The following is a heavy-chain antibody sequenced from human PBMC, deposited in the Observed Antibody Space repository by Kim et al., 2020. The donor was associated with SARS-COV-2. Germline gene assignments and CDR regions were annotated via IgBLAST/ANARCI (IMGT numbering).Heavy chain of an antibody. D-gene: IGHD1-26*01. V-gene: IGHV3-72*01. CDR3: ARDWAPVGGTGAFDI. CDR2: SRNRAKRYTT. Sequence: GGSLRLSCAASGITLSDHFMDWFRQAPGKGLEWVGRSRNRAKRYTTEYTASVKGRFTISRDESENTLYLQMSSLKTEDTAVYYCARDWAPVGGTGAFDICGQGTIVTVSS. CDR1: GITLSDHF. J-gene: IGHJ3*02.